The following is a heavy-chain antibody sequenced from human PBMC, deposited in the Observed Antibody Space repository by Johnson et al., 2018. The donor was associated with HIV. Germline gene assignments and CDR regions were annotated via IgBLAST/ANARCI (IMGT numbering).Heavy chain of an antibody. Sequence: QVQLVESGGGVVQPGGSLRLSCAASGFSFSSYGMHWVRQAPGKGLEWVAFIRYDGSKKYYADSVKGRFTFSRDNSKNTLYLQMNSLRAEDTAVYYCAKDSPGWLVGAIGEDAFDIWGQGTMVTVSS. CDR1: GFSFSSYG. CDR2: IRYDGSKK. V-gene: IGHV3-30*02. D-gene: IGHD1-26*01. J-gene: IGHJ3*02. CDR3: AKDSPGWLVGAIGEDAFDI.